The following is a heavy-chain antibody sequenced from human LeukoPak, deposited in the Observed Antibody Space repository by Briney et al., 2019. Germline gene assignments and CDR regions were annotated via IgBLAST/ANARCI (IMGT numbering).Heavy chain of an antibody. V-gene: IGHV4-4*07. Sequence: PSETLSLTCTVSGGSISSYYWSWIRQPAGEGLEWIGRIYTSGSTNYNPSLKSRVTMSVDTSKNQFSLKLSSVTAADTAVYYCAREVLGSGLNWFDPWGQGTLVTVSS. CDR2: IYTSGST. CDR3: AREVLGSGLNWFDP. D-gene: IGHD7-27*01. CDR1: GGSISSYY. J-gene: IGHJ5*02.